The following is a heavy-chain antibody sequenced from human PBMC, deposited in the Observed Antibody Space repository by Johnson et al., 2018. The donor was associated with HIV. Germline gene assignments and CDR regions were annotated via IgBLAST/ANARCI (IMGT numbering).Heavy chain of an antibody. J-gene: IGHJ3*02. CDR3: ARDGGEWLLSTAFDI. CDR1: GFTVSSNY. D-gene: IGHD3-3*01. Sequence: VQLVESGGGLVQPGGSLRLSCAASGFTVSSNYMSWVRQAPGKGLEWVSVIYSGGSTYYADSVKGRFTISRDNSKNTLYLQMNSLRAEDTAVYYCARDGGEWLLSTAFDIWGQGTMVTVS. CDR2: IYSGGST. V-gene: IGHV3-66*02.